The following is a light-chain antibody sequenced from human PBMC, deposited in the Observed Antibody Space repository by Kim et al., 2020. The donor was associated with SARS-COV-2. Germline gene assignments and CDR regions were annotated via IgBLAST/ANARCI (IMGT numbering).Light chain of an antibody. CDR3: QQFRT. V-gene: IGKV1-33*01. J-gene: IGKJ2*02. CDR1: QDITNY. CDR2: DAS. Sequence: PSSLSASVGDRVPITCQASQDITNYLNWYQQKPGEAPKLLICDASNLETGVPSRFSGSGSGTDFTFTISSLQPEDIATYYCQQFRTFGQGTKLEI.